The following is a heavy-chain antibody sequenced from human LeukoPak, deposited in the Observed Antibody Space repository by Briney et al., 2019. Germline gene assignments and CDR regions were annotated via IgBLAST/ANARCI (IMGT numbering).Heavy chain of an antibody. Sequence: SETLSFTCSVSGGSISIFYWSWIRQPPGQGLEGIGYIYTSGTTHYNPSLKSRVTISVDTSKNQFSLKLSSVTAADTAVYFCARLNLDTAMVVDYWGQGTLVTVSS. CDR3: ARLNLDTAMVVDY. CDR2: IYTSGTT. J-gene: IGHJ4*02. CDR1: GGSISIFY. V-gene: IGHV4-4*09. D-gene: IGHD5-18*01.